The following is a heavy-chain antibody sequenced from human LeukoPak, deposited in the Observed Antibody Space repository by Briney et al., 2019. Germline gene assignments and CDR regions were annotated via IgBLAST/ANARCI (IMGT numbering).Heavy chain of an antibody. V-gene: IGHV3-11*04. CDR1: GFTFSDYY. Sequence: GGSLRLSCAASGFTFSDYYMSWIRQAPGKGLEWVSYISSSGSTIYYADSVKGRFTISRDNAKNSLYLQMNSLRAEDTAVYYCARDRSDYVWGSYRLDAFDIWGQGTMVTVSS. J-gene: IGHJ3*02. CDR3: ARDRSDYVWGSYRLDAFDI. CDR2: ISSSGSTI. D-gene: IGHD3-16*02.